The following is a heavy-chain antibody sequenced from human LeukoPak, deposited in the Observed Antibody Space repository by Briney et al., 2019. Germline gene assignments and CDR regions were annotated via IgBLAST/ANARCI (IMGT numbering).Heavy chain of an antibody. J-gene: IGHJ4*02. CDR2: ISYDGTNK. D-gene: IGHD3-22*01. CDR3: ARDRWYDGSGYIAAFDY. Sequence: GRSLRLSCAASGFTFSTYGMHWVRQAPGKGLEWVAVISYDGTNKYYADSVKGRFTISRDNSKNTLYLQMTSLRAEDTAVYYCARDRWYDGSGYIAAFDYWGQGTLVTVS. CDR1: GFTFSTYG. V-gene: IGHV3-30*03.